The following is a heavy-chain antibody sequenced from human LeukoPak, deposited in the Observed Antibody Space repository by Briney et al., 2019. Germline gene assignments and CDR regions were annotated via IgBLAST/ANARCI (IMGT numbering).Heavy chain of an antibody. V-gene: IGHV1-2*06. CDR1: GYTFTGYY. Sequence: ASVKVSCKASGYTFTGYYMHWVRQAPGQGLEWMGRINPNSGGTNYAQKFQDRVTMTRDTSISTAYMEMSRLRSDDTAVYYCARSSSGWLIDYWGQGTLVTVSS. CDR2: INPNSGGT. J-gene: IGHJ4*02. CDR3: ARSSSGWLIDY. D-gene: IGHD6-19*01.